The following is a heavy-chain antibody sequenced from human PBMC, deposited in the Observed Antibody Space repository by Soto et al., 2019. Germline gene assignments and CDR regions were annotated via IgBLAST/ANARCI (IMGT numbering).Heavy chain of an antibody. Sequence: GESLKISCKGSGYSFTSYWIGWVRQMPGKGLEWMGIIYSGDSDTRYSPSFQGQVTISADKSISTAYLQWSSLKASDTAMYYCARLGAAAGTPIYYGMDVWGQGTTVTVSS. V-gene: IGHV5-51*01. CDR3: ARLGAAAGTPIYYGMDV. CDR1: GYSFTSYW. CDR2: IYSGDSDT. D-gene: IGHD6-13*01. J-gene: IGHJ6*02.